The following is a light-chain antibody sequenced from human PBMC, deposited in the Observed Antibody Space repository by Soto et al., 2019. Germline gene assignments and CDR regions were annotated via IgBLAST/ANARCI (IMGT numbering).Light chain of an antibody. J-gene: IGKJ4*01. CDR2: AAS. V-gene: IGKV1-17*01. Sequence: DIQMTQSPSSLSASVGDRVTIPCRASQSISSYLNWYQQKPGKAPKRLIYAASTLQSGVPSRFSGSGSGTEFTLTISSLQPEDFATYYCLQHNSHPLTFGGGTKVDIK. CDR3: LQHNSHPLT. CDR1: QSISSY.